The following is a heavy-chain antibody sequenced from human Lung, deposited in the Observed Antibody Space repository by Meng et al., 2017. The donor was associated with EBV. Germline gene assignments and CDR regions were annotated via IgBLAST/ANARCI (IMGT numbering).Heavy chain of an antibody. D-gene: IGHD4/OR15-4a*01. CDR2: VSYDGNSM. Sequence: QVQLVESGGDVVQPGRXXGVSCAASGFTFDTYAIHWVRQAPGKGLEWVAFVSYDGNSMNYADSVRGRFLISRDNSRNTVSLLMTDLRHEDTALYFCSRAPFDYGAGSYFNFWGQGTRVTVSS. V-gene: IGHV3-30-3*01. CDR3: SRAPFDYGAGSYFNF. CDR1: GFTFDTYA. J-gene: IGHJ4*02.